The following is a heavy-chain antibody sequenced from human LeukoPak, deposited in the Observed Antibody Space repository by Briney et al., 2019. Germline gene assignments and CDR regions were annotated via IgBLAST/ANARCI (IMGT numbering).Heavy chain of an antibody. V-gene: IGHV3-23*01. CDR3: ARGGSPGSRGNWFDP. D-gene: IGHD1-26*01. CDR1: GFTFSSYA. CDR2: ISGSGGST. J-gene: IGHJ5*02. Sequence: SGASLRLSCAASGFTFSSYAMSWVRQAPGKGLEWVSAISGSGGSTYYADSVKGRFTISRDTSKNTLYLQMNSLRAEDTAVYYCARGGSPGSRGNWFDPWGQGTLVTVSS.